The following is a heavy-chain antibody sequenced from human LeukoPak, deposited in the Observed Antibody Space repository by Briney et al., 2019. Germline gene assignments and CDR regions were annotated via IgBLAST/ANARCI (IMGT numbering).Heavy chain of an antibody. CDR2: IYPGDSDT. CDR1: GYSFTSYW. CDR3: ARRKMGYSYGYYYYYMDV. V-gene: IGHV5-51*01. D-gene: IGHD5-18*01. J-gene: IGHJ6*03. Sequence: GESLKISCKGSGYSFTSYWIGWVRQMPGKGLEWMGIIYPGDSDTRYSPSFQGQVTISADKSISTAYLQWSSLKASDTAMYYCARRKMGYSYGYYYYYMDVWGKGTTVTVSS.